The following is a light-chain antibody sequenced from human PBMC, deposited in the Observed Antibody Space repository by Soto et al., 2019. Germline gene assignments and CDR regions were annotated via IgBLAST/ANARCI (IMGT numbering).Light chain of an antibody. CDR3: CSFALRSTLI. V-gene: IGLV2-23*01. CDR2: EGD. Sequence: QSALTQPASVSGSPGQSITISCTGTSSDVGNYNLVSWYQQYPGKAPKLMIYEGDKRPSGVSNRFSGSKSGNTASLTISGLQAEDEADYYCCSFALRSTLIFGGGTKLTAL. J-gene: IGLJ2*01. CDR1: SSDVGNYNL.